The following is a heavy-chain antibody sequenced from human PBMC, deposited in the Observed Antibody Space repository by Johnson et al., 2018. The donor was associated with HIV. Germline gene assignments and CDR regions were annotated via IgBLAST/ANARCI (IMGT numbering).Heavy chain of an antibody. J-gene: IGHJ3*01. V-gene: IGHV3-53*01. CDR1: GFTVSSNY. CDR3: ARALSRFGVSDAFDV. Sequence: MQLVESGGGLIQPGGSLRLSCAASGFTVSSNYMSWVRQAPGKGLEWVSEIYSGGSTYYADSVKGRFIISRDSSKNTLYLQMNSLRVEDTAVYYCARALSRFGVSDAFDVWGQGTMVTVSS. CDR2: IYSGGST. D-gene: IGHD3-10*01.